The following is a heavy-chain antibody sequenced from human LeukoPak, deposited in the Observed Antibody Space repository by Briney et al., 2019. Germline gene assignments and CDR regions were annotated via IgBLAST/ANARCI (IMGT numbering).Heavy chain of an antibody. CDR1: GGSISSSNW. V-gene: IGHV4-4*02. J-gene: IGHJ4*02. D-gene: IGHD2-15*01. CDR3: ARDRGYCDNGSCGDFDS. Sequence: SETLSLTCAVYGGSISSSNWWSWVRQPPGKGLEWIGEIYYSGRTKYNPSLKSRVSISVDKSKNQFSLEQTSVTAADTADYYCARDRGYCDNGSCGDFDSWGQGIQVTVSS. CDR2: IYYSGRT.